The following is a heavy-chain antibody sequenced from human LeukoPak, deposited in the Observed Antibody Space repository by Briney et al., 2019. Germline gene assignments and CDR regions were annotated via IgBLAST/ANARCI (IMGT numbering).Heavy chain of an antibody. J-gene: IGHJ4*02. V-gene: IGHV1-18*01. CDR3: ARDGPTGDYFDS. Sequence: ASVKVSCKASGYTFTRHTISWVRQAPGQGLEWMGWISAYNGNTNYAQKVRGRVTMTTDTSTSTAYMELRSLRSDDTAVYYCARDGPTGDYFDSWGQGTLVTVSS. D-gene: IGHD4-17*01. CDR1: GYTFTRHT. CDR2: ISAYNGNT.